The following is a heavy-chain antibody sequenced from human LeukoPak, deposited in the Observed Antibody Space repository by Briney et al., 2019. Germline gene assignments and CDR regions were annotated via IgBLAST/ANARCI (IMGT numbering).Heavy chain of an antibody. J-gene: IGHJ3*02. CDR2: INTNTGNP. CDR3: AREYDSSGYYYDDAFDI. CDR1: GYTFTSYA. D-gene: IGHD3-22*01. Sequence: GASVKVSCKASGYTFTSYAMNWVRQAPGQGLEWMGWINTNTGNPTYAQGFTGRFVFSLDTSVSTAYLQISSLKAEDTAVYYCAREYDSSGYYYDDAFDIWGQGTMVTVSS. V-gene: IGHV7-4-1*02.